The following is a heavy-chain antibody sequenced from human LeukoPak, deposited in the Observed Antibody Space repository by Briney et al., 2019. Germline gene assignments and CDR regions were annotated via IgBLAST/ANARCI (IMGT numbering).Heavy chain of an antibody. CDR3: ARDPSSGYAWYFDL. Sequence: SSETLSLTCAVDGGSFSGYYWNWIRQPPGKGLEWIGYIYYSGSTNYNPSLKSRVTISVDTSKNQFSLKLSSVTAADTAVYYCARDPSSGYAWYFDLWGRGTLVTVSS. CDR2: IYYSGST. D-gene: IGHD5-12*01. V-gene: IGHV4-59*01. CDR1: GGSFSGYY. J-gene: IGHJ2*01.